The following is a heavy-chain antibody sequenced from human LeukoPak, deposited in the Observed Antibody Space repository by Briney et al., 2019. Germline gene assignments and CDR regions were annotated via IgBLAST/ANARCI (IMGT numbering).Heavy chain of an antibody. CDR3: ARIRRFSFDY. CDR1: GFTFSDYY. D-gene: IGHD3-3*01. J-gene: IGHJ4*02. Sequence: PGGSLRLSCATSGFTFSDYYMSWIRQAPGKGLEWVSAISGSGGSTYYADSVKGRFTISRDNSKNTLYLQMNSLRAEDTAVYYCARIRRFSFDYWGQGTLVTVSS. V-gene: IGHV3-23*01. CDR2: ISGSGGST.